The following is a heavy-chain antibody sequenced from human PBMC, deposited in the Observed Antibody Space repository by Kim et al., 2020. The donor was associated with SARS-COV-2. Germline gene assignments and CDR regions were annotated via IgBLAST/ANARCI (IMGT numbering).Heavy chain of an antibody. CDR3: ARTQLRSWGWFDP. Sequence: SETLSLTCTVSGGSISSSSYYWGWIRQPPGKGLEWIGSIYYSGSTYYNPSLKSRVTISVDTSKNQFSLKLSSVTAADTAVYYCARTQLRSWGWFDPWGQGTLVTVSS. J-gene: IGHJ5*02. CDR2: IYYSGST. V-gene: IGHV4-39*01. CDR1: GGSISSSSYY. D-gene: IGHD3-16*01.